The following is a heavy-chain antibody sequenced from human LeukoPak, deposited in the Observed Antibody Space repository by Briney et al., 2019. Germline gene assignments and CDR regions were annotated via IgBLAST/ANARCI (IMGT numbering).Heavy chain of an antibody. CDR1: RYSFTRYF. V-gene: IGHV1-46*01. D-gene: IGHD3-22*01. J-gene: IGHJ3*02. CDR2: SNPSRGST. Sequence: ASVKVSCQASRYSFTRYFMHWVRQAPGQGLEWMGISNPSRGSTSYDYKFPRRVTITRDTSTTTVHMELNRLTSEATAVYYCARALLVITNADASDIWGQGTMVTVSS. CDR3: ARALLVITNADASDI.